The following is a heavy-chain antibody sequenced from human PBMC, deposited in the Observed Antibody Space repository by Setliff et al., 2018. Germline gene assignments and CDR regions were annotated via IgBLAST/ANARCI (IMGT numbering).Heavy chain of an antibody. J-gene: IGHJ5*02. V-gene: IGHV4-59*01. CDR3: ARAAKYDSSGYYGFWFDP. CDR1: GGSTSSSY. CDR2: IYSSGSS. D-gene: IGHD3-22*01. Sequence: SETLSLTCRVSGGSTSSSYWTWIRQPPGKGLEWIGYIYSSGSSNYNPSLKSRVTISVDTSKNQFSLRLSSVTAADTAVYYCARAAKYDSSGYYGFWFDPWGQGNLVTVSS.